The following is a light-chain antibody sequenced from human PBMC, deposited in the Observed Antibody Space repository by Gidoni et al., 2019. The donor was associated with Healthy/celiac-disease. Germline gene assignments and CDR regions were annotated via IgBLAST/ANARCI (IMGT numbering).Light chain of an antibody. Sequence: DIQMTQSSSSLSASVGDRVTITCRASQSISSYLNWYQQKPRKAPKLLIYAASSLQSGVPSRFSGSGSGTDFTLTISSLQPEDFATYYCQQSYSTPLTFGPGTKVDIK. J-gene: IGKJ3*01. CDR1: QSISSY. V-gene: IGKV1-39*01. CDR2: AAS. CDR3: QQSYSTPLT.